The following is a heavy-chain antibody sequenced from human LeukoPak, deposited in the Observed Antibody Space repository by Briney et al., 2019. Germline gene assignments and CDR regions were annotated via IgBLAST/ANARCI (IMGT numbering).Heavy chain of an antibody. CDR1: GYTFTSYD. CDR3: ARSGGRYYYYYMDV. J-gene: IGHJ6*03. V-gene: IGHV1-8*03. D-gene: IGHD3-16*01. CDR2: MNPNSGNT. Sequence: ASVKVSCKASGYTFTSYDINWVRQATGQGLEWMGWMNPNSGNTGYAQKFQGRVTITRNTSISTAYMELSSLRSEDTAVYYCARSGGRYYYYYMDVWGKGTTVTVSS.